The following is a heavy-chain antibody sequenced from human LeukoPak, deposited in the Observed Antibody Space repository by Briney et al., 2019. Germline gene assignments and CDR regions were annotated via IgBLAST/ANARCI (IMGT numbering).Heavy chain of an antibody. CDR3: ASIGRDY. V-gene: IGHV3-66*01. CDR2: VYSGGST. CDR1: GFTVSNNY. J-gene: IGHJ4*02. Sequence: AGGSLRLSCAASGFTVSNNYMSWVRQAPGKGLEWVSIVYSGGSTFYADSVKGRFTISRDNSKNTLTLQMNSLRAEDTAVYYCASIGRDYWGQGTLVTVSS. D-gene: IGHD1-26*01.